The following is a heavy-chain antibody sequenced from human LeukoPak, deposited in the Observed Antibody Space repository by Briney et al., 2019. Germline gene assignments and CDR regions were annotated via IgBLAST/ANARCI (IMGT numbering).Heavy chain of an antibody. J-gene: IGHJ4*02. Sequence: SETLSLTCTVSGGSISSSSYYWVWIRQPPGKGLEWIGEINHSGSTNYNPSLKSRVTISVDTSTNQSSLKLSSVTAADTAVYYCARTGAIIQLWSRPRYYFDYWGQGTLVTVSS. CDR2: INHSGST. D-gene: IGHD5-18*01. V-gene: IGHV4-39*07. CDR3: ARTGAIIQLWSRPRYYFDY. CDR1: GGSISSSSYY.